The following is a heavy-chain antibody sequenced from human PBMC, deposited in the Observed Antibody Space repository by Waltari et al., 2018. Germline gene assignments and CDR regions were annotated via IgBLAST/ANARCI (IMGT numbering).Heavy chain of an antibody. CDR2: IYHSGST. CDR1: GFPFSTYW. D-gene: IGHD4-4*01. J-gene: IGHJ4*02. V-gene: IGHV4-4*09. Sequence: VQLVESGGGLVQPGGSLRLSCAASGFPFSTYWMSWVRQAPGKGLEWIGYIYHSGSTYYNPSLKSRVTISVDTSKNQFSLKLSSVTAADTAVYYCARRGRTTVSYYFDYWGQGTLVTVSS. CDR3: ARRGRTTVSYYFDY.